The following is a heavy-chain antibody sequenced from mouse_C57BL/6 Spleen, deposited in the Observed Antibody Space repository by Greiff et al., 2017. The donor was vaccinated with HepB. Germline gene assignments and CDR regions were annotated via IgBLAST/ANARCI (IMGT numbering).Heavy chain of an antibody. Sequence: VQLQQSGPELVKPGASVKISCKASGYAFSSSWMNWVKQRPGKGLEWIGRNYPGDGDTNYNGKFKGKATLTADKSSSTAYMKLSSLTSEDSAVYFCARSTVRYFFDYWGQGTTLTVSS. CDR3: ARSTVRYFFDY. V-gene: IGHV1-82*01. CDR1: GYAFSSSW. CDR2: NYPGDGDT. J-gene: IGHJ2*01. D-gene: IGHD1-1*01.